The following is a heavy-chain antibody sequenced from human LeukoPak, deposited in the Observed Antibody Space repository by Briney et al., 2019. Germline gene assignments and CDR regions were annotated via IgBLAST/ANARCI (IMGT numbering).Heavy chain of an antibody. Sequence: PSETLSLTCTVSGGSISRYYWSWIRQPPGKGLEWIGYMSFSGSTNYNPSLKSRVSISVDTSKNQFSLKLSSVTAADTAVYYCARLGPYGDDTYYMDVWGKGTTVTVSS. CDR3: ARLGPYGDDTYYMDV. CDR1: GGSISRYY. CDR2: MSFSGST. D-gene: IGHD4-17*01. J-gene: IGHJ6*03. V-gene: IGHV4-59*08.